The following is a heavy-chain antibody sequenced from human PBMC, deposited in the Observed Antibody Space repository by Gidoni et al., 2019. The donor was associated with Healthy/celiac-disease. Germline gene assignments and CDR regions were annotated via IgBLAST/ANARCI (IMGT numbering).Heavy chain of an antibody. D-gene: IGHD2-2*01. CDR2: IKQDGSEK. CDR3: ARDGWRRYCSSTSCPHTGGMDV. CDR1: GFTFSSYW. Sequence: EVQLVESGGGLVQPGGSLRLSCAASGFTFSSYWMSWVRQAPGKGREWVANIKQDGSEKYYVDSVKGRFTISRDNAKNSLYLQMNSLRAEDTAVYYCARDGWRRYCSSTSCPHTGGMDVWGQGTTVTVSS. V-gene: IGHV3-7*03. J-gene: IGHJ6*02.